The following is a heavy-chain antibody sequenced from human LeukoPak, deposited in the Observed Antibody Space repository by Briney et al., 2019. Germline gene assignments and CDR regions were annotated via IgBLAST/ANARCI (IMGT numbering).Heavy chain of an antibody. CDR1: GFTFSSYG. CDR2: IRYDGSNK. Sequence: GGSLRLSCAASGFTFSSYGMHWVRQAPGKGLGWVAFIRYDGSNKYYADSVKGRFTISRDNSKNTLYLQMNSLRAEDTAVYYCAKSGYCGGDCYNFDYWGQGTLVTVSS. CDR3: AKSGYCGGDCYNFDY. D-gene: IGHD2-21*01. V-gene: IGHV3-30*02. J-gene: IGHJ4*02.